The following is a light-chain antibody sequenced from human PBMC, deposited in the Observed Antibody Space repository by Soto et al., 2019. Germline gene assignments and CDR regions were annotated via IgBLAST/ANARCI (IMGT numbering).Light chain of an antibody. V-gene: IGKV1-39*01. CDR1: QSISSW. Sequence: DIQMTQSPSTLSASVGDRVTITCRASQSISSWLAWYQQKPGKVPKVLIYDTSSLESGVPSRFSGSGSGTDFTLTISSLQPEDFATYYCQQSYSTPRTFGQGTKVDI. J-gene: IGKJ1*01. CDR2: DTS. CDR3: QQSYSTPRT.